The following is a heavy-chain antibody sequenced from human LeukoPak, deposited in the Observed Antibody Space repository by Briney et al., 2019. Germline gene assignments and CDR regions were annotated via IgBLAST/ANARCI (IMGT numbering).Heavy chain of an antibody. Sequence: ASVKVSCKASGYTFTSYAMHWVRQAPGQRLEWMGWINAGNGNTKYSQEFQGRVTMTTDRSTSTAYMELRSLGSDDTAVYYCARSRTPTCSGGRCYTYWGQGTLVTVSS. CDR3: ARSRTPTCSGGRCYTY. CDR2: INAGNGNT. D-gene: IGHD2-15*01. CDR1: GYTFTSYA. V-gene: IGHV1-3*01. J-gene: IGHJ4*02.